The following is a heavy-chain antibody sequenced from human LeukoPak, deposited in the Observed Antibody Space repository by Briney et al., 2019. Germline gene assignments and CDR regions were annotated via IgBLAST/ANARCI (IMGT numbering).Heavy chain of an antibody. Sequence: ASVKVSCKAAGGTFSSYGISWVRQAPGQGLEWMGGIIPIFGTANYAQKFQGRVTITADESTSTAYMELSSLRSEDTAVYYCARDFEDAFDIWGQGTMVTVSS. CDR2: IIPIFGTA. D-gene: IGHD3-9*01. J-gene: IGHJ3*02. CDR3: ARDFEDAFDI. V-gene: IGHV1-69*13. CDR1: GGTFSSYG.